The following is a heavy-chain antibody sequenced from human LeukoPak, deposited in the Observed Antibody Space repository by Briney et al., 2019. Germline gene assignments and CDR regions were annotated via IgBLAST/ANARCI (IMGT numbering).Heavy chain of an antibody. CDR2: INSDGGRT. CDR1: GFTFSSYW. D-gene: IGHD6-6*01. J-gene: IGHJ6*03. Sequence: PGGSLRLSCTASGFTFSSYWMHWVRQAPGKGLVWVSRINSDGGRTSYADSVKGRFTISRDNAKNTLYLQMNSLRAEDTAVYYCARAGSSSPRSGGYYYYYMDVWGKGTTVTVSS. CDR3: ARAGSSSPRSGGYYYYYMDV. V-gene: IGHV3-74*01.